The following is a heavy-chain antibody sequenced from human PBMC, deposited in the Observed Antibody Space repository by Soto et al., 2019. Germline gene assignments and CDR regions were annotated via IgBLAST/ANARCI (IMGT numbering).Heavy chain of an antibody. CDR3: ARAGGLGAVAVDY. CDR2: IYNSGST. V-gene: IGHV4-30-2*01. D-gene: IGHD6-19*01. Sequence: QLQLQESGSGLVKPSQTLSLTCAVSGGSISSGGYSWSWIRQPPGKGLEWIGYIYNSGSTYYNPSLKGRVTISVDRSKNQFSLKLSSVTAADTAVYYCARAGGLGAVAVDYWGQGTLVTVSS. CDR1: GGSISSGGYS. J-gene: IGHJ4*02.